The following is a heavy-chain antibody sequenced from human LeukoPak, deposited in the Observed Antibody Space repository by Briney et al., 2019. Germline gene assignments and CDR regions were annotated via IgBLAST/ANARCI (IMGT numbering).Heavy chain of an antibody. CDR3: ARDRPYYYDSSGYASCDY. CDR2: INPNSGGT. J-gene: IGHJ4*02. V-gene: IGHV1/OR15-1*04. Sequence: GASVKVSCKASGYIFTDYYMHWVRQAPGQELGWMGRINPNSGGTNYAQKFQGRVTMTRDTSISTAYMELSSLRSDDTAVYYCARDRPYYYDSSGYASCDYWGQGTLVTVSS. D-gene: IGHD3-22*01. CDR1: GYIFTDYY.